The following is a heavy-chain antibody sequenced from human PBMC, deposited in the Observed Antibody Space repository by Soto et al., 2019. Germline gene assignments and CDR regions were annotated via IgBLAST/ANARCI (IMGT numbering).Heavy chain of an antibody. V-gene: IGHV4-34*01. Sequence: SETLSLTCAVYGGSFSGYYWGWIRQPPGRGLEWIGSFQYRGSTYYNPSLKSRVTISVDTSKNQFSLKLNSVTAADTAVYYCARDLWGYCGTDCYPMDVWGQGTTVTVSS. J-gene: IGHJ6*02. CDR2: FQYRGST. CDR3: ARDLWGYCGTDCYPMDV. D-gene: IGHD2-21*02. CDR1: GGSFSGYY.